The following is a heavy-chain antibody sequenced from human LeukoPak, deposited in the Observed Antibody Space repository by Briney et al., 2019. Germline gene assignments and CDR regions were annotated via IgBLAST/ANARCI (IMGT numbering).Heavy chain of an antibody. Sequence: GGSLRLSCAASGFTFDDYAMHWVRQAPGKGLEWVSGISWNSGSIGHADSVKGRFTIPRDNAKNSLYLQMNSLRAEDTALYYCAKDFTFGGVITNRYFDYWGQGTLVTVSS. CDR3: AKDFTFGGVITNRYFDY. V-gene: IGHV3-9*01. CDR2: ISWNSGSI. CDR1: GFTFDDYA. J-gene: IGHJ4*02. D-gene: IGHD3-16*02.